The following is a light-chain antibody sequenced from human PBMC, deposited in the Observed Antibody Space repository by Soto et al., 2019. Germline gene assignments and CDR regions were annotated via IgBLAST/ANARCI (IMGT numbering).Light chain of an antibody. J-gene: IGKJ1*01. CDR3: QQYRDSRT. V-gene: IGKV3-20*01. Sequence: DPRFVPPAEMATPSFRASQSFSNNYLAWYQQKPGQAPRLLIYGASSRATGIPDRFSGSGSGTGFTLTISRLEPEDFAVYYCQQYRDSRTFGQGTKVDIK. CDR1: QSFSNNY. CDR2: GAS.